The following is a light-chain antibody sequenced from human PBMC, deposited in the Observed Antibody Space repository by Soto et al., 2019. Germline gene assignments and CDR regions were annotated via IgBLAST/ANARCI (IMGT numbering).Light chain of an antibody. CDR1: QSVRDY. CDR2: DAS. Sequence: ELVLTQSPAILSLSPGDRATLSCRADQSVRDYLAWYQQKPGQPPRLLFYDASSRASGVPPRFSAGGSGTEFTLTISSLQSEDFAVYYCQQYNNWPQTFGQGTKVDI. CDR3: QQYNNWPQT. V-gene: IGKV3D-15*01. J-gene: IGKJ1*01.